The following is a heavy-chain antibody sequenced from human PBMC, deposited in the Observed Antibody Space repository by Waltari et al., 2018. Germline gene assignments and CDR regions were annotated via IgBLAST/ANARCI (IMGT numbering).Heavy chain of an antibody. CDR2: INSDGSST. J-gene: IGHJ4*02. D-gene: IGHD6-13*01. Sequence: EVQLVESGGGLVQPGGSLRPSCAAPGFTFSRSCMRWVRQAPGKGLVWVSRINSDGSSTSYADSVKGRFTISRDNAKNTLYLQMNSLRAEDTAVYYCARLPLEQLVRVDYWGQGTLVTVSS. V-gene: IGHV3-74*01. CDR3: ARLPLEQLVRVDY. CDR1: GFTFSRSC.